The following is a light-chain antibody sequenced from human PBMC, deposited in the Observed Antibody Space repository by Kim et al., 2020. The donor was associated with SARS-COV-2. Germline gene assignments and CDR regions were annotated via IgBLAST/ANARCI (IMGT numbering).Light chain of an antibody. CDR3: QQRSNSWT. CDR1: QSVSSY. CDR2: DAS. V-gene: IGKV3-11*01. Sequence: SLSPGERATLSGRASQSVSSYLAWYQQKPGQAPRLLIYDASNRATGIPARFSGSGSGTDFTLTISSLEPEDFAVYYCQQRSNSWTFGQGTKVDIK. J-gene: IGKJ1*01.